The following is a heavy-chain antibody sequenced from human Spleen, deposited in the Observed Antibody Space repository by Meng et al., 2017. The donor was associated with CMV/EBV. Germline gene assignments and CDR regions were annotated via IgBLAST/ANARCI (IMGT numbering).Heavy chain of an antibody. CDR2: IYDSGST. CDR3: AREDSRRGYFDY. J-gene: IGHJ4*02. D-gene: IGHD6-13*01. Sequence: SETLSLTCSVSGGSISSHYWSWIRQSPGKGLEWIGYIYDSGSTNYNPSLKSRVTISLDTSKKQFSLKLTSVTAADTAVYYCAREDSRRGYFDYWGQGTLVTVSS. CDR1: GGSISSHY. V-gene: IGHV4-59*11.